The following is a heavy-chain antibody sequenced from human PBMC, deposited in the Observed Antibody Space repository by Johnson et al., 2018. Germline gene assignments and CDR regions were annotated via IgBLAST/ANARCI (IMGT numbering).Heavy chain of an antibody. CDR2: IYHTGNT. J-gene: IGHJ3*02. Sequence: QVQLQESGPGLVKPSETLSLTCTVSVGSISNYYWSWIRQPTGKGLEWIGFIYHTGNTNYNPSLRSRVTISVDTSKTQFSLKLRSVSAADTAIYYCVRSGRRAVSGTSFDIWGQGTMVTVSS. D-gene: IGHD6-19*01. CDR1: VGSISNYY. CDR3: VRSGRRAVSGTSFDI. V-gene: IGHV4-59*01.